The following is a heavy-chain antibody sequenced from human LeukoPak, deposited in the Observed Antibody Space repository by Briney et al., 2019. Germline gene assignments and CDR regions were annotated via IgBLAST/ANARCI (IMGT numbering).Heavy chain of an antibody. D-gene: IGHD6-13*01. CDR2: IIPILGIA. CDR3: ARSSSSSRWFDP. V-gene: IGHV1-69*04. Sequence: SVKVSCKASGGTFSSYALSWVRQASGQGLEWMGRIIPILGIANYAQKFQGRVTITADKSTSTAYMELSSLRSEDTAVYCCARSSSSSRWFDPWGQGTLVTVSS. J-gene: IGHJ5*02. CDR1: GGTFSSYA.